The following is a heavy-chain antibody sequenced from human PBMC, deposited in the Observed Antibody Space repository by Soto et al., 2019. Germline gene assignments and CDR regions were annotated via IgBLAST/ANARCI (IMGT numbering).Heavy chain of an antibody. D-gene: IGHD2-2*01. CDR1: GFTFSSYG. V-gene: IGHV3-30*18. J-gene: IGHJ6*02. CDR3: AKDQIVVVPAAISPPSNYYYYYMDV. CDR2: ISYDGSNK. Sequence: QVQLVESGGGVVQPGRSLRLSCAASGFTFSSYGMHWVRQAPGKGLEWVADISYDGSNKYYADSVKGRFTISRDNSKNTLYLQMNSLRAEDTAVYYCAKDQIVVVPAAISPPSNYYYYYMDVWGQGTTVTVSS.